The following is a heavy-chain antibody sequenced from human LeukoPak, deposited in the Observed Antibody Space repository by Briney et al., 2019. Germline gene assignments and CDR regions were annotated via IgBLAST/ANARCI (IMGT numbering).Heavy chain of an antibody. J-gene: IGHJ3*02. Sequence: PGRSLRLSCAASGFTFSTYAMHWVRQGPGKGLEWVAVISYDGSNKYYADSVKGRFTISRDSAKNSLYLQMNSLRAEDTAVYYCANTMADAFDIWGQGTMVTVSS. V-gene: IGHV3-30-3*01. D-gene: IGHD3-10*01. CDR1: GFTFSTYA. CDR2: ISYDGSNK. CDR3: ANTMADAFDI.